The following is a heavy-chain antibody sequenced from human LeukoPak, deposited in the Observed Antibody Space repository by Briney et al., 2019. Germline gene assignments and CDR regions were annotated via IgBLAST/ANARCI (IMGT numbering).Heavy chain of an antibody. Sequence: PGGSLRLSCAASGFTFSSYTMNWVRQAPGKGLEWVSYISSNSDTIYYADSVKGRFTISRDNAKNSLYLQMNSLRAEDTAVYYCVSSWEHWGQGTLVTVSS. CDR1: GFTFSSYT. J-gene: IGHJ4*02. V-gene: IGHV3-48*01. CDR3: VSSWEH. D-gene: IGHD1-1*01. CDR2: ISSNSDTI.